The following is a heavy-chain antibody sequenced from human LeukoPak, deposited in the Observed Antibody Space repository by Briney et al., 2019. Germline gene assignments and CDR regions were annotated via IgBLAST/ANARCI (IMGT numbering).Heavy chain of an antibody. D-gene: IGHD3-3*01. CDR1: GFTFTSYW. CDR3: TRGSPSRRDFWSGLEKGDY. Sequence: GGSLRLSCVASGFTFTSYWMSWVRQAPGKGLEWVANIKQDGSEKNFVDSVKGRFTISRDNAKNSMSLQMNSLRAEDTAVYYCTRGSPSRRDFWSGLEKGDYWGQGTLVTVSS. J-gene: IGHJ4*02. V-gene: IGHV3-7*03. CDR2: IKQDGSEK.